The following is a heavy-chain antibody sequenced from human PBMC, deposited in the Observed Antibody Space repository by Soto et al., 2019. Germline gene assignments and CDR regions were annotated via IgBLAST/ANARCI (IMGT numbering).Heavy chain of an antibody. D-gene: IGHD3-22*01. CDR2: IIPIFGTA. CDR1: GGTFSSYA. V-gene: IGHV1-69*13. Sequence: SLKVSCKASGGTFSSYAISWVRQAPGQGLEWMGGIIPIFGTANYAQKFQGRVTITADESTSTAYMELSSLRSEDTAVYYCAIHYYDSSGYITLDYWGQGTLVTVSS. J-gene: IGHJ4*02. CDR3: AIHYYDSSGYITLDY.